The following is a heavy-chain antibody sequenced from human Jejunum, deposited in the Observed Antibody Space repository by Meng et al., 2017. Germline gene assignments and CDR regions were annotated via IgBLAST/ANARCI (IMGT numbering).Heavy chain of an antibody. V-gene: IGHV4-31*03. CDR2: IFYTGTT. CDR1: GGSLSSSGYY. J-gene: IGHJ4*02. CDR3: ARDIMGIRDGSVEDY. D-gene: IGHD5-24*01. Sequence: QVQLQESGPGLVKPSQTLSLTGTVSGGSLSSSGYYWSWIRQFPGKGLEWIGFIFYTGTTYYNPSLKSRVSISVDTSKNQFYLEMSSVTAADTAVYYCARDIMGIRDGSVEDYWGQGTLVTVSS.